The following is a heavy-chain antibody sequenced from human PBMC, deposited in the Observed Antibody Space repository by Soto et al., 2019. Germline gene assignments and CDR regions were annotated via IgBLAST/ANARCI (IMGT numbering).Heavy chain of an antibody. CDR1: GGSFSGYY. CDR3: ARKRRDGSYWAGYYFDY. D-gene: IGHD1-26*01. J-gene: IGHJ4*02. Sequence: QVQLQQWGAGLLKPSETLSLTCAVYGGSFSGYYWSWIRQPPGKGMEWIGEINHSGSTNCNPFLKCRVHIPVGTSQNQFSLKLSSVPAADTAVYYCARKRRDGSYWAGYYFDYWGQGTLVTVSS. CDR2: INHSGST. V-gene: IGHV4-34*01.